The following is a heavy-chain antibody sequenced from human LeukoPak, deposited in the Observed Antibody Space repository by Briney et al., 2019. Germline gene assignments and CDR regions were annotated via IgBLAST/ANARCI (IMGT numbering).Heavy chain of an antibody. D-gene: IGHD3-22*01. CDR3: ARLGDSGYYADF. J-gene: IGHJ4*02. V-gene: IGHV4-39*01. CDR1: SDSISRSYFY. Sequence: SETLSLTCTVTSDSISRSYFYWGWVRQPPGKGLEWIGSIYLTGSTYYNSPLKSRLTISLDTSRDQFSLKLSSVTAADTAVYYCARLGDSGYYADFWGQGTLVTVSS. CDR2: IYLTGST.